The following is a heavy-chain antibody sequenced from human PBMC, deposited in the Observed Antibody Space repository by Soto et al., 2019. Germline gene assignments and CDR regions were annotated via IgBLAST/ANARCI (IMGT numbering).Heavy chain of an antibody. CDR2: ISYDGTKT. J-gene: IGHJ4*02. Sequence: QVQLVESGGGVVQPGRSLRVSCAASGFTFSIYAMHWVRQAPGTGLEWVAVISYDGTKTYYADSVKGRFTISRDNSKNTVYLQMNSLRDEDTAVYYCAKDRGPRRQGLIDPVDYGGQGTLGTGSP. D-gene: IGHD3-10*01. V-gene: IGHV3-30*18. CDR3: AKDRGPRRQGLIDPVDY. CDR1: GFTFSIYA.